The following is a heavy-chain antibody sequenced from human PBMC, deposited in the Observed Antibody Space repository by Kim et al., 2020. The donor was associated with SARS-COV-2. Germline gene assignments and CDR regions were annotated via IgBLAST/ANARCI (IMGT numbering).Heavy chain of an antibody. CDR1: GFTFSGYS. Sequence: GGSLRLSCAASGFTFSGYSMNWVRQAPGKGLEWVSSISSSSSYIYYADSVKGRFTISRDNAKNSLYLQMNRLRAEDTAVYYCATEGFRVVPAAILYYWGQGTLVTVSS. D-gene: IGHD2-2*01. CDR2: ISSSSSYI. V-gene: IGHV3-21*01. CDR3: ATEGFRVVPAAILYY. J-gene: IGHJ4*02.